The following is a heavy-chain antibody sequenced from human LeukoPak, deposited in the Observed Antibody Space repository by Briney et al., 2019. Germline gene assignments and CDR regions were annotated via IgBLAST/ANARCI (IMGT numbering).Heavy chain of an antibody. CDR2: IYYSGST. V-gene: IGHV4-59*08. CDR3: AGSYGDSLPFDY. CDR1: GGSISSYY. D-gene: IGHD4-17*01. J-gene: IGHJ4*02. Sequence: SQTLSLTCAVSGGSISSYYWSWIRQPPGKGLEWIGYIYYSGSTNYNPSLKSRVTMSLDTSKNQFSLKLRSVTAADTAVYYCAGSYGDSLPFDYWGQGALVTVSS.